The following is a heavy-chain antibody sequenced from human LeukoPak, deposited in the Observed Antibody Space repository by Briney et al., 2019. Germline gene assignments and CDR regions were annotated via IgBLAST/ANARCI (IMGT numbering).Heavy chain of an antibody. CDR2: TYYRSKWYN. D-gene: IGHD1-20*01. CDR1: GDSVSSNSAA. V-gene: IGHV6-1*01. CDR3: ARLYRKTYKWNDQPDY. J-gene: IGHJ4*02. Sequence: SQTLSLTCAISGDSVSSNSAAWNWIRQSPSRGLEWLGRTYYRSKWYNDYAVFVKSRITINPDTSKNQFSLQLNSVTAADTAVYYCARLYRKTYKWNDQPDYWGQGTLVTVSS.